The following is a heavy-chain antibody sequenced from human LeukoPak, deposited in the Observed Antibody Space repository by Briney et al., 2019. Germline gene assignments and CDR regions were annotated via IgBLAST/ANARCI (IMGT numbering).Heavy chain of an antibody. J-gene: IGHJ4*02. Sequence: PGGSLRLSCAASGFTFSSYAMSWVRQAPGKGLEWVSAISGSGGSTYYADSVKGRFTISRDNSKNTLYLQINSLRAEDTAVYYCAKGRDPVLRFLEWFSGDFDYWGQGTLVTVSS. CDR3: AKGRDPVLRFLEWFSGDFDY. CDR2: ISGSGGST. V-gene: IGHV3-23*01. CDR1: GFTFSSYA. D-gene: IGHD3-3*01.